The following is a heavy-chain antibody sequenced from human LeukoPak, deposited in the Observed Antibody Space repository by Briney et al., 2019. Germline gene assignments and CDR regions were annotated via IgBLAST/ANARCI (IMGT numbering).Heavy chain of an antibody. CDR1: GFTSSTYS. D-gene: IGHD2-15*01. J-gene: IGHJ4*02. V-gene: IGHV3-21*01. CDR2: ISGSRRYI. Sequence: GGSLRLSXAASGFTSSTYSMNWVRQAPGKGLEWVSSISGSRRYIYYIDSVKGRFTISRDNAKNSLYLQMNSLRAEDTAVYYCATSGGTGGSLDDWGQGTLVTVSS. CDR3: ATSGGTGGSLDD.